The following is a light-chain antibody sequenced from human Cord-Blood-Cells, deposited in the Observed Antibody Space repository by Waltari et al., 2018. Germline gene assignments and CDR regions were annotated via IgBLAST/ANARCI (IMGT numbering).Light chain of an antibody. CDR3: CSYAGSSTVV. Sequence: QSALTQPASVSGSPGQSITISCTGTSSDVGSSNLFSWYQQHPGKAPKLMIYEGSKRPSGVSKRFSGSKSGNTASLTISGLQAEDEADYYCCSYAGSSTVVFGGGTKLTVL. CDR2: EGS. CDR1: SSDVGSSNL. J-gene: IGLJ2*01. V-gene: IGLV2-23*01.